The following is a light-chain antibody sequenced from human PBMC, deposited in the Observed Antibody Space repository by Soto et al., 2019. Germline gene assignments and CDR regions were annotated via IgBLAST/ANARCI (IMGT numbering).Light chain of an antibody. Sequence: QSALTQPASVSASPGQSITISCTGTSSDVGGYNFVSWYQQHAGKVPKLILYDVSKRTSGVSNRFSGSKSGNTASLTISGLQAEDEADYYSRSYTRGSTYVFGTGTKVTVL. V-gene: IGLV2-14*03. CDR3: RSYTRGSTYV. J-gene: IGLJ1*01. CDR2: DVS. CDR1: SSDVGGYNF.